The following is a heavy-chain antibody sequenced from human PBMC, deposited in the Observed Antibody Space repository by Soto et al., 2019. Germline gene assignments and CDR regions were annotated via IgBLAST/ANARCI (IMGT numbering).Heavy chain of an antibody. CDR3: ARAPYSSTSFFFDY. Sequence: GASVKVSCKASGYSFTSNHLHWVRRAPRQGLEWVGIINPSLGRANYAQKFQDRVAMTWDTSTRIAYMELNGLRSDDTAVYFCARAPYSSTSFFFDYWGQGALVTVSS. J-gene: IGHJ4*02. CDR1: GYSFTSNH. CDR2: INPSLGRA. V-gene: IGHV1-46*01. D-gene: IGHD1-26*01.